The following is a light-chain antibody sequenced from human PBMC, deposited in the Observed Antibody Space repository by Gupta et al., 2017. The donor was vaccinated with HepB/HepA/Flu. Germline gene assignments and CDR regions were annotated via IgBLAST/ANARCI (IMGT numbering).Light chain of an antibody. CDR1: QSVSSN. CDR2: GAS. V-gene: IGKV3-15*01. CDR3: QQYNNWPAT. J-gene: IGKJ1*01. Sequence: ILMQQSPATLSLSPGERATLSCRASQSVSSNLAWYQQKPGQAPRLLIYGASTRATGIPARFSGSGSGTEFTLTISSLQSEDFAVYYCQQYNNWPATFGQGTKVEIK.